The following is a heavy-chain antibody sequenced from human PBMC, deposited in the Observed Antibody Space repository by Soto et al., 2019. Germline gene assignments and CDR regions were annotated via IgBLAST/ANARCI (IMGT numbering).Heavy chain of an antibody. Sequence: GGSLRLSCAASGLTFSSYWMSWVRQAPGKGLEWVANIKQDGREKYYVDSVKGRFTISRDNAKNSLYLQMNSLRAEDTAVYYCARGMSGSYGRDAFDIWGQGTMVTVSS. CDR3: ARGMSGSYGRDAFDI. CDR1: GLTFSSYW. D-gene: IGHD1-26*01. CDR2: IKQDGREK. J-gene: IGHJ3*02. V-gene: IGHV3-7*03.